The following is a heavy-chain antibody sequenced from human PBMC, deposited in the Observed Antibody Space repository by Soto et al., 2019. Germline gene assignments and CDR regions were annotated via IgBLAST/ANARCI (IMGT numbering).Heavy chain of an antibody. J-gene: IGHJ4*02. D-gene: IGHD4-17*01. CDR3: ASYRTVGC. V-gene: IGHV3-7*03. CDR1: GFTLSNFW. Sequence: EVQLVESGGGLVQPGGSLRLSCAASGFTLSNFWMSWVRQAPGKGLEWVASIKEDGSEKTYVDSVKGRFTISRDNAQNSLYLQMNRLRVHDAAVYYCASYRTVGCWGQGTPVIVSS. CDR2: IKEDGSEK.